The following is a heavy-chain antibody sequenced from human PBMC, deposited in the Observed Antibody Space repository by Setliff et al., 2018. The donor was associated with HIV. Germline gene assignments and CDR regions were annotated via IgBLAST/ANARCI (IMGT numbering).Heavy chain of an antibody. CDR3: ASPMFYDGKVV. J-gene: IGHJ4*02. D-gene: IGHD3-22*01. V-gene: IGHV1-3*01. Sequence: ASVKVSCKASGYTFTSYAIHWVRQAPGQRLEWMGWINAGNGNTKYSQKFQDRVTLTSDMSANTVYMDLTTLRSEDTAVYYCASPMFYDGKVVWGQGTPVTVSS. CDR1: GYTFTSYA. CDR2: INAGNGNT.